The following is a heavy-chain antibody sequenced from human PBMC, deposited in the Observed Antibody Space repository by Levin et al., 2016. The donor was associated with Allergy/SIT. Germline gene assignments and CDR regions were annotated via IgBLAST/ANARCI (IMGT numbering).Heavy chain of an antibody. Sequence: GESLKISCAASGFTFGTYAMNWVRQSPGKGLEWVSAISGSGDNTFYAESVKGRLTISRDNSKNTLYLQLNSLRAEDTAVYFCAKDLIRGFLPSHWGQGTLVTVSS. J-gene: IGHJ4*02. CDR1: GFTFGTYA. D-gene: IGHD2-8*01. V-gene: IGHV3-23*01. CDR2: ISGSGDNT. CDR3: AKDLIRGFLPSH.